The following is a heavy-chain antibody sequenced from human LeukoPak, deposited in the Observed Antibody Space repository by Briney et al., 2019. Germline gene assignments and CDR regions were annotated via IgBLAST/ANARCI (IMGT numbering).Heavy chain of an antibody. CDR2: MYYSGST. J-gene: IGHJ6*03. CDR3: ARETSQKGAHYMDV. CDR1: GGSISSYY. D-gene: IGHD3-16*01. V-gene: IGHV4-59*01. Sequence: SETLSLTCTVSGGSISSYYWSWIRQPPGKGLEWIGYMYYSGSTNYNPSLKSRVTISVDTSKNQFSLKLRSVTAADTAVYYCARETSQKGAHYMDVWGKGTTVTISS.